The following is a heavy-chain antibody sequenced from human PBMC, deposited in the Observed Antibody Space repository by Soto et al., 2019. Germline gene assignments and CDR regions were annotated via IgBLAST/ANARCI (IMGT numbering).Heavy chain of an antibody. CDR2: ISSSGSTI. Sequence: GGSLRLSCAASGFTFSDYYMNWIRQAPGKVLEWVSYISSSGSTIYYADSVRGRFTISRDNAKNSLDLQMNSLRAEDTAFYFSQRTAYDILTGSYYYYYYGMDVWGQGTTVTVSS. J-gene: IGHJ6*02. V-gene: IGHV3-11*04. CDR3: QRTAYDILTGSYYYYYYGMDV. CDR1: GFTFSDYY. D-gene: IGHD3-9*01.